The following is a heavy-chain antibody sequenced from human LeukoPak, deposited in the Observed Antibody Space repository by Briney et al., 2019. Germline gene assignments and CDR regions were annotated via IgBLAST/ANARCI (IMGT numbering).Heavy chain of an antibody. CDR3: AREADGGDGFDY. CDR1: GFTFSSYG. D-gene: IGHD4-23*01. J-gene: IGHJ4*02. V-gene: IGHV3-33*08. Sequence: PGGSLRLSCAASGFTFSSYGMHWVRQAPGKGLEWVAVIWYDGSNKYYADSVKGRFTISRDNSKNTLYLQMNSLRAEDTAVYYCAREADGGDGFDYWGQGTLVTVSS. CDR2: IWYDGSNK.